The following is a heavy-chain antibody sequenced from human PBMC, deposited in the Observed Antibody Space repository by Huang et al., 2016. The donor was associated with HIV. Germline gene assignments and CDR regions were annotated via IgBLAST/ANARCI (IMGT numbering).Heavy chain of an antibody. J-gene: IGHJ3*02. CDR2: SKSKTDGGTT. V-gene: IGHV3-15*01. Sequence: EVQLVESGGGLVKPGGSLRLSCAASGFTFSNAWMSWVRQAPGKGLEWVGRSKSKTDGGTTDDAAPVKGRFTISRDASKNTLYLQMNTLKTEDTAVYYCTTDRDYGDYVADAFDIWGQGTMVTVSS. D-gene: IGHD4-17*01. CDR3: TTDRDYGDYVADAFDI. CDR1: GFTFSNAW.